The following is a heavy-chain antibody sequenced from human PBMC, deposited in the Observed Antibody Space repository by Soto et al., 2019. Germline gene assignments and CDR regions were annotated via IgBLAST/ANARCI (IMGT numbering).Heavy chain of an antibody. J-gene: IGHJ4*02. V-gene: IGHV1-69*13. CDR1: GGAFSSYA. CDR3: ARDYGSGSYYSDY. D-gene: IGHD3-10*01. CDR2: IIPIFGTA. Sequence: SVKVSCKASGGAFSSYAISWVRQAPGQGLEWMGGIIPIFGTANYAQKFQGRVTITADESTSTAYMELSSLRSEDTAVYYCARDYGSGSYYSDYWGQGTLVTVPQ.